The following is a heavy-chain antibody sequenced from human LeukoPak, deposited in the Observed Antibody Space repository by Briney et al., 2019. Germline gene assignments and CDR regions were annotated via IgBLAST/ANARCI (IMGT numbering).Heavy chain of an antibody. Sequence: SETLSLTCAVYGGSFSGYYWSWIRQPPGKGLEWIGEINHSGSTNYNPSLKSRVTISVDTSKNQFSLKLSSLTAADTAVYYCARHGGTWGYYDSSGYMDWSQGTLVTVSS. D-gene: IGHD3-22*01. CDR3: ARHGGTWGYYDSSGYMD. V-gene: IGHV4-34*01. J-gene: IGHJ4*02. CDR1: GGSFSGYY. CDR2: INHSGST.